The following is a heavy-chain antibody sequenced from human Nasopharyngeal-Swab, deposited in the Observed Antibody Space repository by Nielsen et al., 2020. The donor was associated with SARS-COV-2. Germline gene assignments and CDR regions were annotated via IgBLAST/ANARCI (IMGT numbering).Heavy chain of an antibody. Sequence: GSLRLSCAVYGGSFSGYYWSWIRQPPGKGLEWIGEINHSGSTNYNPSLKSRVTISVDTSKNQFSLKLSSVTAADTAVYYCARASGYSSSWRAPYYYYGMDVWGQGTTVTASS. J-gene: IGHJ6*02. CDR2: INHSGST. CDR1: GGSFSGYY. CDR3: ARASGYSSSWRAPYYYYGMDV. D-gene: IGHD6-13*01. V-gene: IGHV4-34*01.